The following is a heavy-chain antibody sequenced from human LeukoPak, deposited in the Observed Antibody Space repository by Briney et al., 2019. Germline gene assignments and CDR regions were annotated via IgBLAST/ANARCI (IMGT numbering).Heavy chain of an antibody. CDR1: GFTLSSDW. J-gene: IGHJ4*02. CDR2: ISGSGDNT. CDR3: AKGSYYDSSGSFYFDH. Sequence: GGSLRLSCVVSGFTLSSDWMSWVRQAPGKGLEWVSGISGSGDNTYYADSVKGRFTISRDNSKNTLYVQVNSLGTEDTAAYYCAKGSYYDSSGSFYFDHWGQGTLVTVSS. D-gene: IGHD3-22*01. V-gene: IGHV3-23*01.